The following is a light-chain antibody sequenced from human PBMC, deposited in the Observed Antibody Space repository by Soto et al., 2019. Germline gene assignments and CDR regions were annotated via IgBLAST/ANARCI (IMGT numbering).Light chain of an antibody. Sequence: QSVLTQPPSVSGAPGQWITISCTGTSSDVGAGDDVSWYQQHAGKAPKMIIYGNTNRPSGVSNRFSGSKSGNSASLTITGLQAEEEADYYCKSYESSLSPLFGGGTKLTVL. V-gene: IGLV1-40*01. CDR3: KSYESSLSPL. CDR1: SSDVGAGDD. J-gene: IGLJ2*01. CDR2: GNT.